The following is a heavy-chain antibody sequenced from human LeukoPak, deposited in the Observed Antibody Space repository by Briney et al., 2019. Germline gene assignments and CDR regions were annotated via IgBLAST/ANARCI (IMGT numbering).Heavy chain of an antibody. V-gene: IGHV4-59*01. CDR2: IYYSGST. Sequence: SETLSLTCTVSGGSISSYYWSWIRQPAGKGLEWIGYIYYSGSTNYNPSLKSRVTISVDTSKNQFSLKLSSVTAADTAVYYCARSRITGADDTFDIWGQGTMVTVSS. CDR3: ARSRITGADDTFDI. D-gene: IGHD1-20*01. J-gene: IGHJ3*02. CDR1: GGSISSYY.